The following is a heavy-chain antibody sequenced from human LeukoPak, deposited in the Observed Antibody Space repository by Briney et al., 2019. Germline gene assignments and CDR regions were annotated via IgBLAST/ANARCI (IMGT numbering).Heavy chain of an antibody. D-gene: IGHD6-6*01. V-gene: IGHV3-66*01. J-gene: IGHJ4*02. CDR1: GFTVSSNY. Sequence: PGGSLRLSCAASGFTVSSNYMSWVRQAPGKGLEWVSVIYSGGSTYYADSVTGRFTISRDNSKNTLYLQMNSLRAEDTAVYYCARGVAARPRVYYDYWGQGTLVTVSS. CDR2: IYSGGST. CDR3: ARGVAARPRVYYDY.